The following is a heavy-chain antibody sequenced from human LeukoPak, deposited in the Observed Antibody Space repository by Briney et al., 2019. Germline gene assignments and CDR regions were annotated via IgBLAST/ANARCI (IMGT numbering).Heavy chain of an antibody. D-gene: IGHD2/OR15-2a*01. CDR1: GFTFSSYG. Sequence: GGSLRPSCAASGFTFSSYGMHWVRQAPGKGLEWVAVISYDGSNKYYADSVKGRFTISRDNSKNTLYLQMNSLRAEDTAVYYCAKVIRSWGQGTMVTVSS. V-gene: IGHV3-30*18. CDR3: AKVIRS. CDR2: ISYDGSNK. J-gene: IGHJ3*01.